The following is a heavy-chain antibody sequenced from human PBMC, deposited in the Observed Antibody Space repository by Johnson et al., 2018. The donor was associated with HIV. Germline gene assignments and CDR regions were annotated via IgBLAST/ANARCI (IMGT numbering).Heavy chain of an antibody. V-gene: IGHV3-30*04. CDR3: ASGYRYGPDSFDI. Sequence: QVQLVESGGGLVQPGRSLRLSCAASGFTFNTYAMHWVRQAPGKGLEWVAVISYDGSEKYFGDSVRGRFTISRDNSKNTLYLQMKSLRSEDTAVYYCASGYRYGPDSFDIWGQGTMVTVSS. D-gene: IGHD5-18*01. J-gene: IGHJ3*02. CDR2: ISYDGSEK. CDR1: GFTFNTYA.